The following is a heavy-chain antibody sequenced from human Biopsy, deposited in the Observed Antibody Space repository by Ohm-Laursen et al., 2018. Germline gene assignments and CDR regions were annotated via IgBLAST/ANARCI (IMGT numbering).Heavy chain of an antibody. D-gene: IGHD1-26*01. CDR1: GGSISSYY. Sequence: TLSLTWAVSGGSISSYYWSWIRQPPGKGLEWIGSISYTGSTHDNPSLTSRDTISVDTSKNQFSLKLYSLTAADTAVYYCARHAPSYSGSYWRYFDLWGRGTLVTVSS. V-gene: IGHV4-59*08. CDR2: ISYTGST. J-gene: IGHJ2*01. CDR3: ARHAPSYSGSYWRYFDL.